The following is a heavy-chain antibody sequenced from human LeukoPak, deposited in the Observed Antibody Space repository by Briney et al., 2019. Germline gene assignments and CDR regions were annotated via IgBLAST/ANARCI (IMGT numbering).Heavy chain of an antibody. Sequence: SQTLSLTCTVSSGSVSSYYWTWIRQPPGKGLEWIGYIYHTGSDNYSPSLKSRVTMYVDTSKNQLSLKLSSVTAADTAMYYCARARYTNSWYAVDIWGQGTMVTVSS. V-gene: IGHV4-59*08. D-gene: IGHD6-13*01. J-gene: IGHJ3*02. CDR2: IYHTGSD. CDR1: SGSVSSYY. CDR3: ARARYTNSWYAVDI.